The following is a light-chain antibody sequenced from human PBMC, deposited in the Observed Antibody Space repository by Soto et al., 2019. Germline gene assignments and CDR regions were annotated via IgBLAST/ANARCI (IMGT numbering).Light chain of an antibody. CDR3: QQYNSYSIT. CDR1: QSISSW. CDR2: KAS. V-gene: IGKV1-5*03. J-gene: IGKJ5*01. Sequence: DIQMTQSNSTLSASVGDRVTITCRASQSISSWLAWYQQKPGKAPKLLIYKASSLESGVPSRFSGSGSGTEFTLTISSLQPDDFATYYCQQYNSYSITFGQGTLLEI.